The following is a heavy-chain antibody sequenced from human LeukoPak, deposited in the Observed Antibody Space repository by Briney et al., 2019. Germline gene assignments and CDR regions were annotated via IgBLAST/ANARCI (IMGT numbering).Heavy chain of an antibody. J-gene: IGHJ6*03. CDR2: INHSGST. CDR1: GGSISGYY. Sequence: SETLSLTCTVSGGSISGYYGTWIRQPPGKGLEWIGEINHSGSTNYNPSLKSRVTISVDTSKNQFPLNLRSVTAADTAVYYCARGPPSAGHDYVWGSYRTHYYYMDVWGKGTTVTVSS. D-gene: IGHD3-16*02. V-gene: IGHV4-34*01. CDR3: ARGPPSAGHDYVWGSYRTHYYYMDV.